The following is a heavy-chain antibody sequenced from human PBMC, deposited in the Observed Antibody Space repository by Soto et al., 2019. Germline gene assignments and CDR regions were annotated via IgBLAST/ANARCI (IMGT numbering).Heavy chain of an antibody. Sequence: QVQLVESGGGVVQPGRSLRLSCAASGFTFSNYGMHWVRQAPGKGLEWVAVIWYDGSNKYYADSVKGRFTISRDNSKNTLYLQMNSLRAEDTAVYYCASPSYVSPTSYGMDVWGQGPTVTVPS. CDR1: GFTFSNYG. CDR2: IWYDGSNK. D-gene: IGHD3-10*02. J-gene: IGHJ6*02. V-gene: IGHV3-33*01. CDR3: ASPSYVSPTSYGMDV.